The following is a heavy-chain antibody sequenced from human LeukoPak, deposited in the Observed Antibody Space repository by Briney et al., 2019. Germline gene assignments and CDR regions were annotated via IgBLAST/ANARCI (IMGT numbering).Heavy chain of an antibody. J-gene: IGHJ4*02. CDR1: GVTVSSIY. CDR3: ATLKGWYGEGCFDC. D-gene: IGHD3-10*01. CDR2: IYPDGRT. V-gene: IGHV3-53*01. Sequence: PGGSLRLSCAPSGVTVSSIYMGWVRQAPGKGLDWVSVIYPDGRTYYTESVKGRFTISRDSSENSLFLPMNSLRAEDTAVYYCATLKGWYGEGCFDCWGQGTLVTVSS.